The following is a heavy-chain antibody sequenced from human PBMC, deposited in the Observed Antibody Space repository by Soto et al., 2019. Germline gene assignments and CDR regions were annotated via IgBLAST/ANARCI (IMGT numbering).Heavy chain of an antibody. CDR3: AMVDVYVTPSPQDV. D-gene: IGHD3-16*01. Sequence: QVELVQSRAEVKNPGASVKVSCKASGYSFTRYGIAWARQAPGQGLGWMGWINTYNGNTNYAQYLQGRVTLTTDTSTSTAYMELTSLRSNDTAIYYCAMVDVYVTPSPQDVWGQGTTVIVSS. CDR2: INTYNGNT. CDR1: GYSFTRYG. J-gene: IGHJ6*02. V-gene: IGHV1-18*01.